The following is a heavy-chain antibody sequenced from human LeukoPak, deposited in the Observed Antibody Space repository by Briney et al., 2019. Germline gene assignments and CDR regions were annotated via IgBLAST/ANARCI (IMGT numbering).Heavy chain of an antibody. Sequence: SETLSLTCTVSGVSISSSNSYWGWIRQPPGKGLEWIGSIYYSGNTYYNASLKSQDSISIDTSKNQFSLKLTSVTAADTAVYYCARQTGSGLFILPGGQGTLVTVSS. V-gene: IGHV4-39*01. CDR3: ARQTGSGLFILP. J-gene: IGHJ4*02. CDR1: GVSISSSNSY. CDR2: IYYSGNT. D-gene: IGHD3/OR15-3a*01.